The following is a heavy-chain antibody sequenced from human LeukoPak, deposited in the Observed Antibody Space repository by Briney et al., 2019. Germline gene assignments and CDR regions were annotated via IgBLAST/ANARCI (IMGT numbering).Heavy chain of an antibody. CDR3: ARDLPSGRGSDYYFLMYV. V-gene: IGHV3-30-3*01. J-gene: IGHJ6*02. D-gene: IGHD2-15*01. CDR2: ISDDGSTK. Sequence: GGSLRLSCAASGFTFSRYAMRWVRQAPGKGLDWVSVISDDGSTKYYVDSVKGLFTISSDNSNSTLYLIMTSMRAEDTAVYYCARDLPSGRGSDYYFLMYVWGQGTTVTVSS. CDR1: GFTFSRYA.